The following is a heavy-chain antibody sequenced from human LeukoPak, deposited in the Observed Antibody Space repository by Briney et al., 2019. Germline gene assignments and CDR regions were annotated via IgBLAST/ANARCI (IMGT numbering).Heavy chain of an antibody. J-gene: IGHJ4*02. D-gene: IGHD3-10*01. V-gene: IGHV1-3*04. CDR1: GYTFTDYA. CDR3: ARGGGELFFY. Sequence: ASVKVSCKASGYTFTDYAMHWVRQAPGQRLEWMGWINTGNGNTKYSQKFQGRVTITRDTSASTAYVELSSLRSEDTAVYYCARGGGELFFYWGQGTLVTVSS. CDR2: INTGNGNT.